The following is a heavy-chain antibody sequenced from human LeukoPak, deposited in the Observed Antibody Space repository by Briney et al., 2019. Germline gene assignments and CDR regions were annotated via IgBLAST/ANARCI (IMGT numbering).Heavy chain of an antibody. J-gene: IGHJ4*02. CDR3: ARHSHGSGSYYSH. CDR2: IHYSGST. V-gene: IGHV4-59*08. CDR1: GGSISSYY. D-gene: IGHD3-10*01. Sequence: SETLSLTCTVSGGSISSYYWSWIRQPPGKGLEWIGYIHYSGSTNYNPSLKSRVTISVDTSKNQFSLKLSSVTAADTAVYYCARHSHGSGSYYSHWGQGTLVTVSS.